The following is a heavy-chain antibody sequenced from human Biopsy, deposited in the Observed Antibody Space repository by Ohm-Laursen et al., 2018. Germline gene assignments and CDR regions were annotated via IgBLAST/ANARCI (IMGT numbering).Heavy chain of an antibody. CDR2: ISGSGVTK. CDR3: ATDGAGSYNEN. Sequence: GSLRLSCTASGFTLGDYYMSWIRQAPGKGLEWLSYISGSGVTKMYADSVKGRFTVSRDNAKNSLYLEMNNLTVEDTAVYYFATDGAGSYNENWGQGTLVSVSS. CDR1: GFTLGDYY. D-gene: IGHD3-10*01. J-gene: IGHJ4*02. V-gene: IGHV3-11*01.